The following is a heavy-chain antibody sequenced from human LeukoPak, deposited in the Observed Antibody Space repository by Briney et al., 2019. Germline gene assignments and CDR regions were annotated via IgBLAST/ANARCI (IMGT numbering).Heavy chain of an antibody. V-gene: IGHV3-21*01. Sequence: GGSLRLSCAASGFTFSSYSMNWVRQAPGKGLEWVSSISSSSSYIYYADSVKGRFTISRDNDKNSLYLQMNSLRAEDTAVYYCARDLLGGSHWYAFDIWGQGTMVTVSS. CDR2: ISSSSSYI. CDR3: ARDLLGGSHWYAFDI. D-gene: IGHD1-26*01. CDR1: GFTFSSYS. J-gene: IGHJ3*02.